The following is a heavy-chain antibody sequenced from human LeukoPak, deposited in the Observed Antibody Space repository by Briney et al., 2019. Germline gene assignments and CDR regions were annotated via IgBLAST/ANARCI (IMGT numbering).Heavy chain of an antibody. Sequence: SETLSLTCTVSSGSISNYYWSSIRQPPGKGLEWIGYIYSSGSTNYNPSLKSRVTISVDTSKNQFSLKLSSVTAADTAVYYCARAYCSSTSCYPHFDYWGQGTLVTVSS. CDR2: IYSSGST. CDR3: ARAYCSSTSCYPHFDY. CDR1: SGSISNYY. J-gene: IGHJ4*02. V-gene: IGHV4-59*01. D-gene: IGHD2-2*01.